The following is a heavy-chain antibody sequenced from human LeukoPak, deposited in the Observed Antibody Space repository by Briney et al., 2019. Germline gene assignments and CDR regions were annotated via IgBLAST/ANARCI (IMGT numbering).Heavy chain of an antibody. V-gene: IGHV3-23*01. Sequence: PGGSLRLSCAASGFTFSSYAMSWVRQAPGKGLEWVSAISGSGGSTYYADSVKGRFTISRDNSKNTLYLQMNSLRAEDTAVYYCAKSTIAAAKPYYYGMDVWGQGTTVTVSS. D-gene: IGHD6-13*01. CDR2: ISGSGGST. CDR3: AKSTIAAAKPYYYGMDV. J-gene: IGHJ6*02. CDR1: GFTFSSYA.